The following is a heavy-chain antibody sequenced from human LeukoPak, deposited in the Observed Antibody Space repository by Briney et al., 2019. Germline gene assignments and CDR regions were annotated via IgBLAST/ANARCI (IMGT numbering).Heavy chain of an antibody. CDR1: GFTFSSYA. J-gene: IGHJ1*01. D-gene: IGHD2-15*01. Sequence: GGSLRLSCAASGFTFSSYAMSWVRQAPGKGLEWVSAISGSGGSTYCADSVKGRFTISRDNSKNTLYLQMNSLRAEDTAVYYCAKVYCSGGSCYPEYFQHWGQGTLVTVSS. V-gene: IGHV3-23*01. CDR3: AKVYCSGGSCYPEYFQH. CDR2: ISGSGGST.